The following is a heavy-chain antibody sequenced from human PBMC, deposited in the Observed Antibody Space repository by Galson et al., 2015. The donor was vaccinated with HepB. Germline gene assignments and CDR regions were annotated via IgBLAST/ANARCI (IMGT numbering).Heavy chain of an antibody. CDR1: GFTFSSYA. D-gene: IGHD1-26*01. CDR2: ISGSGGST. V-gene: IGHV3-23*01. Sequence: SLRLSCAASGFTFSSYAMSWVRQAPGKGLEWVSAISGSGGSTYYADSVKGRFTISRDNSKNTLYLQMNSLRAEDTAVYYCAKEPPRDAWYSGSYQHIDYWGQGTLVTVSS. J-gene: IGHJ4*02. CDR3: AKEPPRDAWYSGSYQHIDY.